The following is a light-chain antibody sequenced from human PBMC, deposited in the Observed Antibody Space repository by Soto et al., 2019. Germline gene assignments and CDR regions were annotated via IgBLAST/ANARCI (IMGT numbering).Light chain of an antibody. Sequence: QSVLAHPASVSWSPGHSITISFTGAIGYVWTYSLVSWYQQHPGKAPKVVIYECNKRPSGVPDRFSGSTSVNTASLTISWIQTDDEADYYCCLYVGATTYVFGTGTKVTVL. CDR2: ECN. CDR1: IGYVWTYSL. V-gene: IGLV2-23*01. CDR3: CLYVGATTYV. J-gene: IGLJ1*01.